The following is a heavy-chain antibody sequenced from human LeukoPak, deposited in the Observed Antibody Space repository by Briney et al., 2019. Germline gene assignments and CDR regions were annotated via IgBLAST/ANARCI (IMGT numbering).Heavy chain of an antibody. D-gene: IGHD3-10*01. J-gene: IGHJ4*02. CDR3: ARGEGSSLSIFDY. V-gene: IGHV4-59*01. CDR2: IYYSGST. CDR1: GGSISTYY. Sequence: SETLSLTCTVSGGSISTYYWNWIRQPPGKGLEWIGYIYYSGSTNYNPSLKSRVTISVDTSENQFSLRLRSVTAADTAVYYCARGEGSSLSIFDYWGQGTLVTVSS.